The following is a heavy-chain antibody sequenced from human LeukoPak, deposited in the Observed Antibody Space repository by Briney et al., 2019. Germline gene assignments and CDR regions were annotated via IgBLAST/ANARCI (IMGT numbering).Heavy chain of an antibody. CDR1: GYTFTSYD. CDR3: ARARVLWFGELLFYYGMDV. V-gene: IGHV1-8*01. Sequence: ASVKVSCKASGYTFTSYDINWVRQATGQGLEWMGWMNPNSGNTGYAQKFQGRVTMTRNTSIGTAYMELSSLRSEDTAVYYCARARVLWFGELLFYYGMDVWGQGTTVTVSS. D-gene: IGHD3-10*01. CDR2: MNPNSGNT. J-gene: IGHJ6*02.